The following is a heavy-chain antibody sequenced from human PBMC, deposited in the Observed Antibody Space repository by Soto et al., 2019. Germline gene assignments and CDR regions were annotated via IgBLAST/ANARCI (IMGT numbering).Heavy chain of an antibody. CDR3: ARRTAARLGYYFDY. CDR2: TYYRSKWYN. J-gene: IGHJ4*02. D-gene: IGHD6-6*01. Sequence: SQSLSLTCAISGDSVSSNSAAWNWIRQSPSRGLEWLCRTYYRSKWYNDYAVSVKSRITTLPDTSNNQFPLQLTSLSPEDTALYFCARRTAARLGYYFDYWGQGTLVTVSS. V-gene: IGHV6-1*01. CDR1: GDSVSSNSAA.